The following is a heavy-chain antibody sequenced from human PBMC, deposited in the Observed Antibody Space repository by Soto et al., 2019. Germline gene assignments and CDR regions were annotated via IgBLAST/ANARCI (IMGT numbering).Heavy chain of an antibody. D-gene: IGHD5-12*01. CDR2: ISYDGSNK. Sequence: QVQLVESGGGVVQPGRSLRLSCAASGFTFSSYGMHWVRQAPGKGLEWVAVISYDGSNKYYADSVKGRFTISRDNSKNTLYLQMNSLRAEDTAVYYCAKEGGYDFVLEYYFDYWGQGTLVTVSS. J-gene: IGHJ4*02. CDR3: AKEGGYDFVLEYYFDY. V-gene: IGHV3-30*18. CDR1: GFTFSSYG.